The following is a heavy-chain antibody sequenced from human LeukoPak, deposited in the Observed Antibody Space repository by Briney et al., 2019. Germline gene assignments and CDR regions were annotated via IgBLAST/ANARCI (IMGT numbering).Heavy chain of an antibody. V-gene: IGHV4-34*01. CDR3: ARGLRFLEWFLRWNWFDP. CDR1: GGSFSGYY. D-gene: IGHD3-3*01. CDR2: INHSGST. Sequence: SETLSLTCAVYGGSFSGYYWSWIRQPPGKGLEWIGEINHSGSTNYNPSLKSRVTISVDTSKNQFSLKLSSVTAADTAVYYCARGLRFLEWFLRWNWFDPWGQGTLVTVSS. J-gene: IGHJ5*02.